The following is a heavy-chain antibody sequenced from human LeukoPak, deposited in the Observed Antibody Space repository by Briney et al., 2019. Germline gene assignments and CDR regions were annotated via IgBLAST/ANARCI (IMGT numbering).Heavy chain of an antibody. V-gene: IGHV3-30*18. D-gene: IGHD6-13*01. CDR2: ISYDGSNK. Sequence: GGSLRLSCAASGFTFSSYGMHWVRQAPGKGLEWVAVISYDGSNKYYADSMKGRFTISRDNSKNTLYLQMNSLRAEDTAVYYCAKDATRSYSTQNYWGQGTLVTVSS. CDR3: AKDATRSYSTQNY. CDR1: GFTFSSYG. J-gene: IGHJ4*02.